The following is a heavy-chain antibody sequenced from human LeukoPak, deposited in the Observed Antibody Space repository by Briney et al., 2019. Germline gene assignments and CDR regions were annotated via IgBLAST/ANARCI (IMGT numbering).Heavy chain of an antibody. J-gene: IGHJ6*03. D-gene: IGHD2-15*01. Sequence: GASVKVSCKASGYTFTGYYMHWVRQAPGQGLEWMGWINPNSGGTNYAQKFQGRVIMTRDTSISTAYMELSRLRSDDTAVYYCARDRGVDYCSGGSCSHYYYYMDVWGKGTTVTISS. CDR2: INPNSGGT. CDR1: GYTFTGYY. V-gene: IGHV1-2*02. CDR3: ARDRGVDYCSGGSCSHYYYYMDV.